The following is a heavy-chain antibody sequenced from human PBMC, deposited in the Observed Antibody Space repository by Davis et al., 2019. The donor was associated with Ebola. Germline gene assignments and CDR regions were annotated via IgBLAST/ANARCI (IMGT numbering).Heavy chain of an antibody. CDR1: GGSFSGYY. Sequence: MPSETLSLTCAVYGGSFSGYYWSWIRQPPGKGLEWIGEINHSGSTNYNPSLKSRVTISVDTSKNQFSLKLSSVTAADTATYYCARDPYCSSSSCQGGGRFDPWGQGTLVTVSS. CDR3: ARDPYCSSSSCQGGGRFDP. J-gene: IGHJ5*02. V-gene: IGHV4-34*01. D-gene: IGHD2-2*01. CDR2: INHSGST.